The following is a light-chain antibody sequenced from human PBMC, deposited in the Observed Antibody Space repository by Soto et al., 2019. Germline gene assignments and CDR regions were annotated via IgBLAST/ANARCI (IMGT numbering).Light chain of an antibody. J-gene: IGKJ4*01. Sequence: GDRVTITCRARQDISTYLAWYQQKPGKVPKLLISAAYTLQSGVPPRFSGSGSGTDFTLTISSLQPEDVATYYCQKYDNAPLTFGGGIKVEIK. V-gene: IGKV1-27*01. CDR2: AAY. CDR1: QDISTY. CDR3: QKYDNAPLT.